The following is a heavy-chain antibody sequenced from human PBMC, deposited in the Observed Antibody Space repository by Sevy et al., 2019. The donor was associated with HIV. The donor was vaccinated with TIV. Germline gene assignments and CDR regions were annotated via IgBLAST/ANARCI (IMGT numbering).Heavy chain of an antibody. CDR2: ITSGTSDM. CDR3: ARGVGSNWFSNY. D-gene: IGHD6-13*01. CDR1: GFTFSNYN. V-gene: IGHV3-21*01. Sequence: GGSLRLSCTASGFTFSNYNMHWVRQAPGKGLEWISSITSGTSDMDYADSVKGRFTISTNGAKNSLYLQMNSLRVEDTAVYYCARGVGSNWFSNYWGQGALVTVSS. J-gene: IGHJ4*02.